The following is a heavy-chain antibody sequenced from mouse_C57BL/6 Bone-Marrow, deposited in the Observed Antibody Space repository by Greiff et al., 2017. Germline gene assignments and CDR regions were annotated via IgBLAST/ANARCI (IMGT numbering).Heavy chain of an antibody. CDR3: AGSSLAWFAY. J-gene: IGHJ3*01. CDR1: GYTFTSYW. Sequence: VLLKQSGAELAKPGASVKLSCKASGYTFTSYWMHWVKQRPGQGLEWIGYINPSSGYTNYNQKFKDKATLTADKSSSTSYMQLSSLTYEDSAVYYCAGSSLAWFAYWGQGTLVTVSA. D-gene: IGHD4-1*01. V-gene: IGHV1-7*01. CDR2: INPSSGYT.